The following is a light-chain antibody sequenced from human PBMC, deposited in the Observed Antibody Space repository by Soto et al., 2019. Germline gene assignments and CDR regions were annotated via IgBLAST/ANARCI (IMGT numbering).Light chain of an antibody. CDR2: AAS. J-gene: IGKJ1*01. V-gene: IGKV1-39*01. CDR1: QSVGIY. CDR3: QQSASGRS. Sequence: DIQVTQSPSSLSASVGDRVTITCRASQSVGIYLNWYQLKPGKAPKLLIYAASSLQSGVPSRFSGSGSGTHFTLTISGLQRDDFAVYYCQQSASGRSFGQGTKVDNK.